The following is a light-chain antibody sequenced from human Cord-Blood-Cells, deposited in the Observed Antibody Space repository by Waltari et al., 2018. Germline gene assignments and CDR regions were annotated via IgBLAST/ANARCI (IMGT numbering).Light chain of an antibody. CDR1: QSVSSN. CDR2: GAS. V-gene: IGKV3-15*01. J-gene: IGKJ4*01. Sequence: ELVMTQSPATLSVSPGDRATLSCRASQSVSSNLPWYQQKPGQAPRLLIYGASTRATGIPARCSGSGSGTEFTLTISSLQSEDFAVYYCQQYNNWPLTFGGGTKVEIK. CDR3: QQYNNWPLT.